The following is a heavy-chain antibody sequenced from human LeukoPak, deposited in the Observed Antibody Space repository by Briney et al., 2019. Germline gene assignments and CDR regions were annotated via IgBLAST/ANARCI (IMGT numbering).Heavy chain of an antibody. CDR3: TTVKLPHIVATIIGHQCYFDY. CDR1: GFTFSNAW. Sequence: GGSLRLSCAASGFTFSNAWMSWVRQAPGKGLEWVGRIKRKTDGGTTDYAAPVKGRFTISRDDSKNTLYLQMNSLKTEDTAVYYCTTVKLPHIVATIIGHQCYFDYWGQGTLVTVSS. CDR2: IKRKTDGGTT. V-gene: IGHV3-15*01. J-gene: IGHJ4*02. D-gene: IGHD5-12*01.